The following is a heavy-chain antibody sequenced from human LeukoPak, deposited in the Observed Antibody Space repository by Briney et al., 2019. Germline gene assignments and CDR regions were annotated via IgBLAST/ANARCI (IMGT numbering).Heavy chain of an antibody. CDR3: AKERSSGCLTVGDFDY. CDR1: GFTFSSYG. D-gene: IGHD6-19*01. V-gene: IGHV3-30*18. CDR2: ISYDGSEK. Sequence: GRSLRLSCAASGFTFSSYGMHCVRQAPGKGLEWVAVISYDGSEKYYADPVKGRFTISRDNSKNTLYLQMNSLRAEDTAVYYCAKERSSGCLTVGDFDYWGQGTMVTVSS. J-gene: IGHJ4*02.